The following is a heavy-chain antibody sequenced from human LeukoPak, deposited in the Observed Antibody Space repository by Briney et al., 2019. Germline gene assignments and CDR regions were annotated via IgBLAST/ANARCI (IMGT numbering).Heavy chain of an antibody. V-gene: IGHV1-8*03. D-gene: IGHD1-14*01. CDR2: MNPNSGNT. J-gene: IGHJ5*02. CDR3: ARVGPPPNWFDP. CDR1: GYTFTSYD. Sequence: ASVNVSCKASGYTFTSYDINWVRQATGQGLEWMGWMNPNSGNTGYAQKFQGRVTITRNTSISTAYMELSSLRSEDTAVYYCARVGPPPNWFDPWGQGTLVTASS.